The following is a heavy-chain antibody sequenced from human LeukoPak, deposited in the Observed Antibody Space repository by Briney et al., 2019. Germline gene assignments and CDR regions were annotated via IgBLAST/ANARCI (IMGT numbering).Heavy chain of an antibody. CDR2: IYYSGST. CDR3: ARGGYYGSGNDFRFDP. D-gene: IGHD3-10*01. J-gene: IGHJ5*02. CDR1: GGSLSSYY. V-gene: IGHV4-59*01. Sequence: SETLPLTCTVSGGSLSSYYWSWIRQPPGKGLEWIGYIYYSGSTNYKPSLKSRVTISVDTPKNQFSLKLSSVTAADTAVYYCARGGYYGSGNDFRFDPWGQGTLVTVSS.